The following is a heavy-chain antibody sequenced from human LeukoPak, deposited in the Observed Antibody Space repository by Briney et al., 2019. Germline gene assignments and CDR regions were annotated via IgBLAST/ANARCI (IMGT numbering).Heavy chain of an antibody. CDR2: SSYNGNT. J-gene: IGHJ4*02. V-gene: IGHV1-18*01. Sequence: SSVKVSCKASGYIFTSYGISWVRHAPGQGLEWMGWSSYNGNTNYAQNLQGRVTMTTGTSTSTAYMELRSLRSDDTAVYYCARDSLIPPARSLDYWGQGTLVTVSS. D-gene: IGHD2-2*01. CDR3: ARDSLIPPARSLDY. CDR1: GYIFTSYG.